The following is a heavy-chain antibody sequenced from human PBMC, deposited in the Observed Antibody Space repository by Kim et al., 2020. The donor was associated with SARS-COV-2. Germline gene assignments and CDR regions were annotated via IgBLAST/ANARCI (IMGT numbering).Heavy chain of an antibody. V-gene: IGHV3-11*05. Sequence: GGSLRLSCAASGFTFSDYYMSWIRQAPGKGLEWVSYISSSSSYTNYAESLKGRFTISRDNAKNSLYLQMNSLRAEDTAVYYCARVGYDYVWGSYRDYYYYYGMDVWGQGTTVTVSS. CDR1: GFTFSDYY. CDR3: ARVGYDYVWGSYRDYYYYYGMDV. D-gene: IGHD3-16*02. J-gene: IGHJ6*02. CDR2: ISSSSSYT.